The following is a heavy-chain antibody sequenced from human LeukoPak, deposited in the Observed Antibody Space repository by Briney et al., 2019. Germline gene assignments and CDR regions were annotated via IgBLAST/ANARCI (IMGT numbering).Heavy chain of an antibody. CDR3: ARDEGLTIFGVAYFDY. CDR1: GFTFSSYS. V-gene: IGHV3-21*01. D-gene: IGHD3-3*01. CDR2: ISSSSSYI. Sequence: GGSLRLPCAASGFTFSSYSMNWVRQAPGKGLEWVSSISSSSSYIYYADSVKGRFTISRDNAKNSLYLQMNSLRAEDTAVYYCARDEGLTIFGVAYFDYWGQGTLVTVSS. J-gene: IGHJ4*02.